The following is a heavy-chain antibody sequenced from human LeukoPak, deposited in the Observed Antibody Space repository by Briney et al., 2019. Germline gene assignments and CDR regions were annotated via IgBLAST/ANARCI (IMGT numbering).Heavy chain of an antibody. D-gene: IGHD3-22*01. CDR3: AKRDSSGSYYFDS. CDR1: GFTFSSYD. CDR2: INSYGAYT. Sequence: GGSLRLSCAASGFTFSSYDMSWVRQAPGKGLEWVSTINSYGAYTYYADSVRGRFTISRDNSKNTLYLQMNSLRAEDTAVFYCAKRDSSGSYYFDSWGQGTLVTVSS. J-gene: IGHJ4*02. V-gene: IGHV3-23*01.